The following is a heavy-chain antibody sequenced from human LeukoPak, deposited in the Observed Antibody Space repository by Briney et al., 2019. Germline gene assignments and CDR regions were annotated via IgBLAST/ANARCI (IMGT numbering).Heavy chain of an antibody. CDR2: IHYSGRT. J-gene: IGHJ6*04. D-gene: IGHD5-12*01. Sequence: PSETLSLTCSVSDGSVSSADFYWSWIRQHPGTGLEWIGHIHYSGRTYYNPSLKSRVAISLDTSKNQFSLKPGSVTAADTAVYYCARDRYSGYDWDFYYYGMDVWGKGTTVTVSS. CDR1: DGSVSSADFY. CDR3: ARDRYSGYDWDFYYYGMDV. V-gene: IGHV4-31*03.